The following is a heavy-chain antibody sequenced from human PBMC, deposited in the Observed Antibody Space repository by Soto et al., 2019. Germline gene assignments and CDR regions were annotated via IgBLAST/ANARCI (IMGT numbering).Heavy chain of an antibody. CDR3: ASDAAAGSRVHWFDP. Sequence: QVQLVESGGGVVQPGRSLRLSCAASGFTFSSYGMHWVRQAPGKGLEWVAVIWYDGSNKYYADSVKGRFTISRDNSKNTLYLQMNSLRAEDTAVYYCASDAAAGSRVHWFDPWGQGTLVTVSS. J-gene: IGHJ5*02. V-gene: IGHV3-33*01. CDR1: GFTFSSYG. CDR2: IWYDGSNK. D-gene: IGHD6-13*01.